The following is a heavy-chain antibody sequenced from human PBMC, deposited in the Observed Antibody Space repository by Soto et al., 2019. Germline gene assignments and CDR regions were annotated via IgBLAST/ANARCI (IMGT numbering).Heavy chain of an antibody. CDR3: ARGGTYYYESSGFLTNWFDP. D-gene: IGHD3-22*01. CDR1: GGSISSGDYS. J-gene: IGHJ5*02. CDR2: IYHSGST. V-gene: IGHV4-30-2*01. Sequence: QLQLQESGSGLVKPSQTLSLTCAVSGGSISSGDYSWGWLRQPPGKGLEWIGYIYHSGSTYYNPSLMSRVNISIDRSKNQFSLKLNSVTAADTAVYYCARGGTYYYESSGFLTNWFDPWGQGTLVTVSS.